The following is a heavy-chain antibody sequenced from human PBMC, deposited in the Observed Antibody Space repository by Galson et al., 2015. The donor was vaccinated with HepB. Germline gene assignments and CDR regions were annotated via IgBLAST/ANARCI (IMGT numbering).Heavy chain of an antibody. J-gene: IGHJ4*02. D-gene: IGHD3-3*01. V-gene: IGHV1-24*01. CDR2: SDPESGER. CDR1: GYTLTEIS. Sequence: SVKVSCKVSGYTLTEISMYWLRRAPGKGLEFMGGSDPESGERMYGQTFQGRVTLTEDTTTDTAYMELRSLRSEDTALYYCATADLWSGYFDYWGQGTLVTVSS. CDR3: ATADLWSGYFDY.